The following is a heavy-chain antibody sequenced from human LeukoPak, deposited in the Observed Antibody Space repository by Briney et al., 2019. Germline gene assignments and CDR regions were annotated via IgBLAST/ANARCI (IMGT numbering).Heavy chain of an antibody. Sequence: XSCAXSGFTFDDYAMHWVRHAPGKGLEWVSLISGDGGSTYYADSVKGRFTISRDNSKNSLYLQMNSLRTEDTALYYCAKDREWELLSVFDYWGQGTLVTVSS. D-gene: IGHD1-26*01. CDR2: ISGDGGST. CDR1: GFTFDDYA. J-gene: IGHJ4*02. V-gene: IGHV3-43*02. CDR3: AKDREWELLSVFDY.